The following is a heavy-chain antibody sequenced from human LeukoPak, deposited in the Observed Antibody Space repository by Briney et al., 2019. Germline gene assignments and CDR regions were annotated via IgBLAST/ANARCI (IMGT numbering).Heavy chain of an antibody. V-gene: IGHV3-21*01. J-gene: IGHJ5*02. CDR2: IWSSSRNI. Sequence: PGGSLRLSCAASAFSFSSYSMTWVRQAPGKGLEWVSSIWSSSRNIYYADSVKGRFTTSRDNSKSTVYLQMNSLRVEDTAIYYCARDWGRGTSGSGWYNWFDPWGQGTLVTVSS. D-gene: IGHD6-19*01. CDR1: AFSFSSYS. CDR3: ARDWGRGTSGSGWYNWFDP.